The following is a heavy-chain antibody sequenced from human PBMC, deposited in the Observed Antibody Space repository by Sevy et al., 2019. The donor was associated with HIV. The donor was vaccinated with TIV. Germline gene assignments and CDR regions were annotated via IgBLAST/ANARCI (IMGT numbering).Heavy chain of an antibody. CDR3: ASDLPPSATTVAHFDY. V-gene: IGHV3-48*03. D-gene: IGHD4-17*01. J-gene: IGHJ4*02. CDR2: ISNTGNTI. Sequence: GGSLRLSCAASGFPFSSYEMNWVRQAPGRGLEWISYISNTGNTISYSDSVRGRFTVSRDNAKNSLFLHMNSLRAEDTATYYCASDLPPSATTVAHFDYWGRGTLVTVSS. CDR1: GFPFSSYE.